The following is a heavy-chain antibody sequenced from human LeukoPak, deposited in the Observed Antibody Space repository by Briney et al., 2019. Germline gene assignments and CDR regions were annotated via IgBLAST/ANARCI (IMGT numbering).Heavy chain of an antibody. Sequence: XGREWVSAISGSGGSTYYADSVKGRFTISRDNSKNTLYLQMNSLRAEDTAVYYCARARKVDYWGQGTLVTVSS. J-gene: IGHJ4*02. CDR2: ISGSGGST. V-gene: IGHV3-23*01. CDR3: ARARKVDY.